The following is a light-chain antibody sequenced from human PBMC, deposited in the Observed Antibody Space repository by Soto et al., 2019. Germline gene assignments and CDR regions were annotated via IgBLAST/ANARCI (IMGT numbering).Light chain of an antibody. V-gene: IGKV3-15*01. CDR3: QQYYNWPPYT. J-gene: IGKJ2*01. CDR2: GAS. CDR1: QSVDTN. Sequence: EVVMTQSPATLSVSPGDRATLSCRASQSVDTNVAWYQQKPGQAPRLLVYGASTRATGIPARFTGFGSGTDFTLTISGLQSDDCAVYYCQQYYNWPPYTFGQGTKRQIK.